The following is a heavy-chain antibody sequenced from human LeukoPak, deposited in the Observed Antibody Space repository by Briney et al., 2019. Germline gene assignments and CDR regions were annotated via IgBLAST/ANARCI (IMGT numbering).Heavy chain of an antibody. J-gene: IGHJ4*02. D-gene: IGHD3-22*01. V-gene: IGHV3-21*01. CDR1: GFTFSCYS. Sequence: GGSLRLSCAASGFTFSCYSMNWVRQAPGKGLEWVSSISSSSSYIYYADSVKGRFTISRDNAKNSLYLQMNSLRAEDTAVYYCARDSNVYYYDSSATDYWGQGTLVTVSS. CDR3: ARDSNVYYYDSSATDY. CDR2: ISSSSSYI.